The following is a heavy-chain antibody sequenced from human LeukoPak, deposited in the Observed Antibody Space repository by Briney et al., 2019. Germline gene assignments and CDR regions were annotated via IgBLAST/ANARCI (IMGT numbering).Heavy chain of an antibody. V-gene: IGHV3-30*04. CDR2: ISYDGSNK. CDR3: ARNGRGSYYFDY. CDR1: GFTFSSYA. D-gene: IGHD1-26*01. Sequence: SGGSLRLSCAASGFTFSSYAMHWVRQAPGKGLEWVAVISYDGSNKYYADSVKGRFTISRDNSKNTLYPQMNSLRAEDTAVYYCARNGRGSYYFDYWGQGTLVTVSS. J-gene: IGHJ4*02.